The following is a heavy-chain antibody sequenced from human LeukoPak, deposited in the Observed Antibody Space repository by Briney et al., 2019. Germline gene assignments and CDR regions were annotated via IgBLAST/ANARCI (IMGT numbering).Heavy chain of an antibody. J-gene: IGHJ3*02. CDR1: GGSISSYY. D-gene: IGHD2-15*01. CDR2: IYTSGST. Sequence: SETLSLTCTVSGGSISSYYLSWIRQPAGKGLEWIGRIYTSGSTNYNPSLKSRVTMSVDTSKNQFSLKLSSVTAADTAVYYCARRRVCSGGSCGAFDIWGQGTMVTVSS. V-gene: IGHV4-4*07. CDR3: ARRRVCSGGSCGAFDI.